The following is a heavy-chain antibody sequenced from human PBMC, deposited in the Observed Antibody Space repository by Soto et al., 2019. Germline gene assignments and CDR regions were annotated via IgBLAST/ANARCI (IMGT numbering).Heavy chain of an antibody. CDR1: GGTFSSYA. D-gene: IGHD2-2*01. Sequence: QVQLVQSGGEVKKPGSSVKVSCKASGGTFSSYAISWVRQAPGQGLEWMGGIIPIFGTANYAQKFQGRVTITADESTSTAYMELSSLRSEDTAVYYCARGVLVPAATYTNYYYGMDVWGQGTTVTVSS. V-gene: IGHV1-69*12. CDR3: ARGVLVPAATYTNYYYGMDV. J-gene: IGHJ6*02. CDR2: IIPIFGTA.